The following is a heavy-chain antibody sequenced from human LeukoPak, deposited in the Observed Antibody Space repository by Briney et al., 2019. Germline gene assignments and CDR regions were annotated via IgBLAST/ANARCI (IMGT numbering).Heavy chain of an antibody. CDR3: AIGGRYCSSTSCYANAFDY. Sequence: GGSLRLSCAASGFTLSTYGMHWVRQAPGKGRGWVAVISYDGSNKYYADSVKGPFTTSRDNSKNTLYLQMNSLRAEDTAVYYCAIGGRYCSSTSCYANAFDYWGQGTLVTVSS. CDR2: ISYDGSNK. D-gene: IGHD2-2*01. J-gene: IGHJ4*02. V-gene: IGHV3-30*03. CDR1: GFTLSTYG.